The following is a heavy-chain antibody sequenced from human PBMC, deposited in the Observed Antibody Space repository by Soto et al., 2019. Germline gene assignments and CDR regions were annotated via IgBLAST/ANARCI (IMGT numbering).Heavy chain of an antibody. CDR3: ARAVVRGVINP. CDR2: IYYSGST. CDR1: GGSISSYY. V-gene: IGHV4-59*01. J-gene: IGHJ5*02. D-gene: IGHD3-10*01. Sequence: SETLSLTCTVSGGSISSYYWSWIRQPPGKGLEWIGYIYYSGSTNYNPSLKSRVTISVDTSKNQFSLKLSSVTAADTAVYYCARAVVRGVINPWGQGTLVTVSS.